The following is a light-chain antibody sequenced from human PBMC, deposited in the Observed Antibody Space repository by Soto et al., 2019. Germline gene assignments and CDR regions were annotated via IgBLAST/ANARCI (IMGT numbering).Light chain of an antibody. CDR2: EVS. Sequence: QFALTQPPSASGSPGQSVTISCTGTSSDVGGYKYVSWYQQHPGKAPKLMIFEVSRRPSGVPDRFSGSKSGNTASLTVSGLQAEDEADYYCCSYASSSSYVFGTGTKLTVL. CDR3: CSYASSSSYV. V-gene: IGLV2-8*01. J-gene: IGLJ1*01. CDR1: SSDVGGYKY.